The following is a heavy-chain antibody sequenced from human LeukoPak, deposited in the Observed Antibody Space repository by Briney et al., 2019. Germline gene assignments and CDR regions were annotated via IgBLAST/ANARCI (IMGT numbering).Heavy chain of an antibody. J-gene: IGHJ5*02. D-gene: IGHD5/OR15-5a*01. CDR2: ISSSGSTI. CDR1: GFTFSDYY. CDR3: ARVVSWGWFDP. Sequence: PGGSLRLSCAASGFTFSDYYMSWIRQAPGKGLEWVSYISSSGSTIYYADSVKGRFTISRDNAKNSLFLQMNSLRAEDTAMYYCARVVSWGWFDPWGQGTLVTVSS. V-gene: IGHV3-11*04.